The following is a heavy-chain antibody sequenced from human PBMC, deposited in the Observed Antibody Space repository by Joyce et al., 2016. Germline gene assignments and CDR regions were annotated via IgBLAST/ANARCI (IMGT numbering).Heavy chain of an antibody. J-gene: IGHJ4*02. CDR2: IYYSGRT. V-gene: IGHV4-39*01. Sequence: QLQLQESGPGLVKPSETLSLTCTVSGGSISSRSYYWGWIRQPPGKGLEWIGSIYYSGRTYYNPSHKSRVTISVDTSKNQFSLKLSSVTAADTAVYHCASSRRGQRMVLLWFGELLNWGQGTLVTVSS. CDR1: GGSISSRSYY. CDR3: ASSRRGQRMVLLWFGELLN. D-gene: IGHD3-10*01.